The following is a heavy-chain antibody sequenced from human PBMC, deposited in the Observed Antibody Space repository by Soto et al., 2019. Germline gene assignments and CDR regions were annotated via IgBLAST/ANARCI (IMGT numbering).Heavy chain of an antibody. CDR3: TRWEVTAPYYFDY. CDR2: IRSKANSYAT. Sequence: GGSLRLSCAASGFTFSGSAMHWVRQASGKGLEWVGRIRSKANSYATAYAASVKGRFTISRDDSKNTAYLQMNSLKTEDTAVYYCTRWEVTAPYYFDYWGQGTLVTVSS. J-gene: IGHJ4*02. V-gene: IGHV3-73*01. CDR1: GFTFSGSA. D-gene: IGHD2-21*02.